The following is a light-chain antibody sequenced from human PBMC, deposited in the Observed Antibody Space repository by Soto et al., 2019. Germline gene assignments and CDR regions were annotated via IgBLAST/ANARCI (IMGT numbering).Light chain of an antibody. Sequence: QSVLTQPPSVSGAPGQRVTISCTGSSSNIGAGYDVHWYQQLPGTAPKLLIYGNSNRPSGVPDRISGSKSGTSASLAVTGLQAEDEADYYCAAWDDSLRGWVFGGGTKLTVL. V-gene: IGLV1-40*01. J-gene: IGLJ3*02. CDR2: GNS. CDR3: AAWDDSLRGWV. CDR1: SSNIGAGYD.